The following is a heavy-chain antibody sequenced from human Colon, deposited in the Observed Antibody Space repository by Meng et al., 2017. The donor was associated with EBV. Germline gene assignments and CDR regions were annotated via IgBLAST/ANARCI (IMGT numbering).Heavy chain of an antibody. V-gene: IGHV4-39*07. J-gene: IGHJ4*02. Sequence: LSLQESGPEWVRPTGTTYFPCIVSGDSISGVVDKWGWVRQPPGKGLEWIGNIYYTGSTYCNPSLKSRVTISVDTSKNQFSLKVTSMTAADTAVYYCARDGPLLWGPGTLVTVSS. CDR3: ARDGPLL. CDR2: IYYTGST. CDR1: GDSISGVVDK.